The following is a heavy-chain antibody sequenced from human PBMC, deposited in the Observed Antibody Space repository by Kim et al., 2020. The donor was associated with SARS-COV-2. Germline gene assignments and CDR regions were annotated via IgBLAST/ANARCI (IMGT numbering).Heavy chain of an antibody. J-gene: IGHJ4*02. CDR1: GFTFGDYA. CDR3: TREDWGERVGFDY. Sequence: GGSLRLSCTASGFTFGDYAMSWFRQAPGKGLEWAGFIRSKAYGGTTEYAASVKGRFTISRDDSKSIAYPQMNSLKTEDTAVYYCTREDWGERVGFDYWGQGTLVTVSS. D-gene: IGHD1-26*01. CDR2: IRSKAYGGTT. V-gene: IGHV3-49*03.